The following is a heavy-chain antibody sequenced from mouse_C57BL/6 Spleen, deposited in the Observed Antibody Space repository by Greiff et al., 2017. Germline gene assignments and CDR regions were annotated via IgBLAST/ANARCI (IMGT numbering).Heavy chain of an antibody. J-gene: IGHJ1*03. D-gene: IGHD1-1*01. CDR1: GFTFSDYG. Sequence: VQGVESGGGLVKPGGSLKLSCAASGFTFSDYGMHWVRQAPEKGLEWVAYISSGSSTIYYADTVKGRFTISRDNAKNTLFLQMTSLRSEDKAMYYCARGAVVAPRYFDVWGTGTTVTVSS. CDR3: ARGAVVAPRYFDV. CDR2: ISSGSSTI. V-gene: IGHV5-17*01.